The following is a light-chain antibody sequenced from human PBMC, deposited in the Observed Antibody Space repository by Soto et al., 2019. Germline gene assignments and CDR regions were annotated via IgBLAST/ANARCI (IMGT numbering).Light chain of an antibody. CDR3: LQYNSHSWT. Sequence: DIQMTQSPSTLSASVGDRVTITCRASQSISSWLAWYQHKPGKAPKLLIYKASSLEIGVPSRFSGSGSGTEFTLTISTLQPEDLASYYCLQYNSHSWTFGQGTKVEIK. CDR2: KAS. J-gene: IGKJ1*01. V-gene: IGKV1-5*03. CDR1: QSISSW.